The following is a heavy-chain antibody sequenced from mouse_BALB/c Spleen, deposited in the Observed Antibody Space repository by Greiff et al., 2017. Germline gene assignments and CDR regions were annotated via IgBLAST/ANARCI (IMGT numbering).Heavy chain of an antibody. D-gene: IGHD2-4*01. CDR3: ARAGTTYDYDANYFDY. J-gene: IGHJ2*01. V-gene: IGHV2-6-7*01. CDR1: GFSLTGYG. CDR2: IWGDGST. Sequence: VKLMESGPGLVAPSQSLSITCTVSGFSLTGYGVNWVRQPPGKGLEWLGMIWGDGSTDYNSALKSRLSISKDNSKSQVFLKMNSLQTDDTARYYCARAGTTYDYDANYFDYWGQGTTLTVSS.